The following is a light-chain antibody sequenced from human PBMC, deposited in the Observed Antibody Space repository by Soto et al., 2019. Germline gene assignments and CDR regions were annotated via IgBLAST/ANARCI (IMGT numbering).Light chain of an antibody. CDR1: NIGSKT. CDR2: DDS. Sequence: SYELTQPPSVSVAPGQTARITCGGTNIGSKTVHWYQRKPGQAPVVVVFDDSDRTSGMPDRFSGSNSGNTPTLTISRVEAGDEAYYYCQVWDSDTDHVVFGGGTKLTVL. J-gene: IGLJ3*02. V-gene: IGLV3-21*02. CDR3: QVWDSDTDHVV.